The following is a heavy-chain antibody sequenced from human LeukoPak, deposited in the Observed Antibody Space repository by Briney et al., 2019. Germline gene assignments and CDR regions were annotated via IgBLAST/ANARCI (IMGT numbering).Heavy chain of an antibody. Sequence: GGSLRLSCAASGFTVSSNYMSWVRQAPGKGLEWVSVIYSGGSTYYADSVKGRFTISRDNSKNTLYLQMSSLRAEDTAVYYCARDYGSGSYPLSMDVWGQGTTVTVSS. V-gene: IGHV3-53*01. CDR2: IYSGGST. D-gene: IGHD3-10*01. CDR1: GFTVSSNY. CDR3: ARDYGSGSYPLSMDV. J-gene: IGHJ6*02.